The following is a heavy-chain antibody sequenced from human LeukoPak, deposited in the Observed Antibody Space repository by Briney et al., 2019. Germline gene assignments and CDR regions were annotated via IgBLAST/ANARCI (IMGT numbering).Heavy chain of an antibody. CDR3: ARDLGSSSWGDA. V-gene: IGHV3-21*01. Sequence: GGSLRLSCAASGFTFSTYSMNWVRQAPGKGLEWVSSSSSSSSYIYYADSLKGRFTISRDNAKNSLYLQMNSLRAEDTAVYYCARDLGSSSWGDAWGQGTLVTVSS. CDR1: GFTFSTYS. CDR2: SSSSSSYI. J-gene: IGHJ5*02. D-gene: IGHD6-13*01.